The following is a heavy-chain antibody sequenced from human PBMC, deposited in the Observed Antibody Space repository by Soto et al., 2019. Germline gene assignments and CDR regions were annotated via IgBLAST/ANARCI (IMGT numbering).Heavy chain of an antibody. CDR1: GFTFSSYE. CDR3: GGEYCSGGSCPTHAFDI. D-gene: IGHD2-15*01. Sequence: PWRSLRLSGAASGFTFSSYEMNWVRQAPGKWLEWVSYISSSGSTIYYADSVKGRFTISRDNAKNSLYLQMNSLRAEDTAVYYCGGEYCSGGSCPTHAFDIWGQGTMVTVSS. V-gene: IGHV3-48*03. CDR2: ISSSGSTI. J-gene: IGHJ3*02.